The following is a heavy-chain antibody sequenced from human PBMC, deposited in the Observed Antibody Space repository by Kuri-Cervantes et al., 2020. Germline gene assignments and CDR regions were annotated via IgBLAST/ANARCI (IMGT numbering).Heavy chain of an antibody. CDR1: GGPVSSGSYY. Sequence: SETLSLTCTVSGGPVSSGSYYWSWIRQPPGKGLEWIGYIYYSGSTNYNPSLKSRVTISVDTSKNQFSLKLSSVTAADTAVYYCARGGYDILTGYSDPPGYWGQGTLVTVSS. J-gene: IGHJ4*02. D-gene: IGHD3-9*01. V-gene: IGHV4-61*01. CDR2: IYYSGST. CDR3: ARGGYDILTGYSDPPGY.